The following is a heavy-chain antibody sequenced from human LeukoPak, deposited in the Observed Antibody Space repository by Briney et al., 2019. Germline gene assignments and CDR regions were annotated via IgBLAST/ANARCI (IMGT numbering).Heavy chain of an antibody. CDR1: GFTFSSYS. D-gene: IGHD2-8*01. CDR3: ARLCEVTGILYYNIAGAFDI. Sequence: AGGSLRLSCAASGFTFSSYSMNWVRQAPGKGLEWVSSISSSSSYIYYADSVKGRFTISRDNAKNSLYLQMNSLRAEDTAVYYCARLCEVTGILYYNIAGAFDIWGQGTMVTVSS. J-gene: IGHJ3*02. CDR2: ISSSSSYI. V-gene: IGHV3-21*01.